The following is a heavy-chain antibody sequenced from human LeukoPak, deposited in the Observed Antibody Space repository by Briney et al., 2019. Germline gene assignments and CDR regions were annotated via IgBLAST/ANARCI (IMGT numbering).Heavy chain of an antibody. V-gene: IGHV4-59*01. J-gene: IGHJ5*02. CDR2: IYYSGST. D-gene: IGHD2-15*01. CDR1: GGSISSYY. CDR3: ARRYCSGGSCYDAPINWFDP. Sequence: PSETLSLTCTVSGGSISSYYWSWIRQPPGKGLEWIGYIYYSGSTNYNPSLKSRVTISVDTSKNQFSLKLSSVTAADTAVYYCARRYCSGGSCYDAPINWFDPWGQGTLVTVSS.